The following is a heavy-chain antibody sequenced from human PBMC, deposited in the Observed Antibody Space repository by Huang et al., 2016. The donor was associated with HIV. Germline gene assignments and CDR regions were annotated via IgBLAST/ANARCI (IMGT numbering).Heavy chain of an antibody. CDR3: AKIISNWPLYYMDV. V-gene: IGHV3-23*01. CDR2: SSGSGTT. CDR1: GFSFSDYA. J-gene: IGHJ6*03. Sequence: EVQLLESGGGLVQAGGSQRLSCAASGFSFSDYAMTWVRQAPGKGLEWVSASSGSGTTYYRDSVKGRFTISRDNSKNTLFLQTNSLRVEDTAVYYCAKIISNWPLYYMDVWGKGTTVTVSS. D-gene: IGHD6-13*01.